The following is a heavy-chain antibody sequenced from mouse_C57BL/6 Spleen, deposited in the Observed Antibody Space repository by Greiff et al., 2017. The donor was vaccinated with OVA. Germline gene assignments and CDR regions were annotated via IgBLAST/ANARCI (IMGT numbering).Heavy chain of an antibody. J-gene: IGHJ1*03. CDR1: GYTFTSYW. Sequence: VQLQQSGAELVRPGTSVKLSCKASGYTFTSYWMHWVKQRPGQGLEWIGVIDPSDSYTNYNQKFKGKATLTVDTSSSTAYMQLSSLTSEDSAVYYCARRGYYWYFDVWGTGTTVTVSS. V-gene: IGHV1-59*01. CDR3: ARRGYYWYFDV. CDR2: IDPSDSYT. D-gene: IGHD2-2*01.